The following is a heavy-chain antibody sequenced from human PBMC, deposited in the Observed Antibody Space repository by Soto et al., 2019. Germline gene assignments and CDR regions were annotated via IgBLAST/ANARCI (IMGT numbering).Heavy chain of an antibody. D-gene: IGHD6-19*01. CDR2: IYYSGST. Sequence: TSETLSLTCTVSGGSISSYYWSWIRQPPGKGLEWIGYIYYSGSTNYNPSLKSRVTISVDTSKNQFSLKLSSVTAADTAVYYCAREVPGIAVAGTTVGAFDIWGQGTMVTVSS. CDR1: GGSISSYY. J-gene: IGHJ3*02. CDR3: AREVPGIAVAGTTVGAFDI. V-gene: IGHV4-59*01.